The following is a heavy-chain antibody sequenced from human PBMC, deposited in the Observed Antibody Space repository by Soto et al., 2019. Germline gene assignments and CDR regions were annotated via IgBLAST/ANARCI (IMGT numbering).Heavy chain of an antibody. Sequence: QVQLVQSGAEVKKPGSSVKVSCKASGGTFSSYAISWVRQAPGQGLEWMGGIIPIFGTANYAQKFQGRVRLTAEESTSTAYMERGGLRSEDTAGYCCARAHCSGSYTFYYYYGRDVRGQGTTVTVSS. J-gene: IGHJ6*02. V-gene: IGHV1-69*01. CDR1: GGTFSSYA. CDR3: ARAHCSGSYTFYYYYGRDV. CDR2: IIPIFGTA. D-gene: IGHD3-10*02.